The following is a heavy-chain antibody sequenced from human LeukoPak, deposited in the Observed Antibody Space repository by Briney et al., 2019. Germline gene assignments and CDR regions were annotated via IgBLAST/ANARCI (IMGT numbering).Heavy chain of an antibody. J-gene: IGHJ3*02. Sequence: TSETLSLTCTVSGGSISSYYWSGIRQPPGKGLEWIGYIYYSGSTNYNPSLKSRVTISVDTSKNQFSLKLSSVTAADTAVYYCARAGVVSGAFDIWGQGTMVTVSS. CDR1: GGSISSYY. CDR3: ARAGVVSGAFDI. D-gene: IGHD2-15*01. CDR2: IYYSGST. V-gene: IGHV4-59*01.